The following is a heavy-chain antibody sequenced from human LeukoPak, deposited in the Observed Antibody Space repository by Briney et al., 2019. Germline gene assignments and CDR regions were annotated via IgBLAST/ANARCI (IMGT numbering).Heavy chain of an antibody. D-gene: IGHD5-18*01. CDR1: GFTFSSYA. CDR2: VSGSGDIT. CDR3: ARDGGFGLDTAMVSSVY. J-gene: IGHJ4*02. V-gene: IGHV3-23*01. Sequence: PGGSLRLSCAASGFTFSSYAMHWVRQAPGKGLEWVSVVSGSGDITYYADSVKGRFTISRDNSKNTLYLQMNSLRAEDTAVYHCARDGGFGLDTAMVSSVYWGQGTLVTVSS.